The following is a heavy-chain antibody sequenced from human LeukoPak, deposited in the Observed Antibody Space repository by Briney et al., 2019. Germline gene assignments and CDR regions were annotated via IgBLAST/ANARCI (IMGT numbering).Heavy chain of an antibody. CDR3: ARDLRFLEWLSYFDY. Sequence: GASVKVSCKASGYTFTGYYMHWVRQAPGQGLEWMGWISAYNGNTNYAQKLQGRVTMTTDTSTSTAYMELRSLRSDDTAVYYCARDLRFLEWLSYFDYWGQGTLVTVSS. D-gene: IGHD3-3*01. CDR2: ISAYNGNT. V-gene: IGHV1-18*04. J-gene: IGHJ4*02. CDR1: GYTFTGYY.